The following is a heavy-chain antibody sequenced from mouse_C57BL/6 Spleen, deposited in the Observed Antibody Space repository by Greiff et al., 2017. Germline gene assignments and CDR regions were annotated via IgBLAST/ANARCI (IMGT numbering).Heavy chain of an antibody. D-gene: IGHD1-1*01. CDR3: ARSGSKRYFDV. J-gene: IGHJ1*03. CDR1: GYTFTSYW. V-gene: IGHV1-69*01. Sequence: QVQLQQPGAELVMPGASVKLSCKASGYTFTSYWMHWVKQRPGQGLEWIGEIDPSDSYTNYNQKFKGKSTLTVDKSSSTAYMQLSSLTSEDSAVYCCARSGSKRYFDVWGTGTTVTVSA. CDR2: IDPSDSYT.